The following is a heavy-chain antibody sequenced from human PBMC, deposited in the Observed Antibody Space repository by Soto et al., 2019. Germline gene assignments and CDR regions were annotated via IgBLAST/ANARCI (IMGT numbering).Heavy chain of an antibody. CDR1: GYTFTSYG. V-gene: IGHV1-18*01. CDR3: AREGYYDSSCSNWFDP. Sequence: ASVKVSCKASGYTFTSYGISWVRQAPGQGLEWMGWISAYNGNTNYAQKLQGRVTMTTDTSTSTAYMELRSLRSDDTAVYYCAREGYYDSSCSNWFDPWGQGTLVTVSS. J-gene: IGHJ5*02. D-gene: IGHD3-22*01. CDR2: ISAYNGNT.